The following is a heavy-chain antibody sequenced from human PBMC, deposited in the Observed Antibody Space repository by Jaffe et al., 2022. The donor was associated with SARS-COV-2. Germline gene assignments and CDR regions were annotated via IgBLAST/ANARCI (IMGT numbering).Heavy chain of an antibody. J-gene: IGHJ4*02. CDR1: GYTFTGYY. Sequence: QVQLVQSGAEVKKPGASVKVSCKASGYTFTGYYMHWVRQAPGQGLEWMGWINPNSGGTNYAQKFQGRVTMTRDTSISTAYMELSRLRSDDTAVYYCARVGEGLGGDYEYYFDYWGQGTLVTVSS. CDR2: INPNSGGT. D-gene: IGHD4-17*01. CDR3: ARVGEGLGGDYEYYFDY. V-gene: IGHV1-2*02.